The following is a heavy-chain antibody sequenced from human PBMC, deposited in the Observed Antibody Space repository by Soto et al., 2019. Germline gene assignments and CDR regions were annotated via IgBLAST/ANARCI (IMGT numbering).Heavy chain of an antibody. J-gene: IGHJ6*02. CDR3: ARDLSAARPNYYYYGLDV. V-gene: IGHV3-30-3*01. D-gene: IGHD6-6*01. CDR1: GFTFSGYA. CDR2: MSYDGSNK. Sequence: GGSLRLSCAASGFTFSGYAVHWVRQAPGKGLVWVAVMSYDGSNKYYTDSVKGRFTISRDNSKNTLYLQMNSLRAEDTAVYYCARDLSAARPNYYYYGLDVWGQGTTVTVSS.